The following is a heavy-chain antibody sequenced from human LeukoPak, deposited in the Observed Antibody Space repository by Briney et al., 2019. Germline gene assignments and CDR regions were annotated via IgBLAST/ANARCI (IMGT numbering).Heavy chain of an antibody. V-gene: IGHV4-59*12. D-gene: IGHD6-13*01. J-gene: IGHJ4*02. CDR2: ISYSGST. CDR3: ARGYSTSWTYYFDY. CDR1: DGAITGYY. Sequence: KPSETLSLTCTVSDGAITGYYWGWIRQPPGKGLEWIGHISYSGSTNYNPSLKSRVTISVDTSKNHFSQKLNSVTAADTAVYYCARGYSTSWTYYFDYWGQGALVTVSS.